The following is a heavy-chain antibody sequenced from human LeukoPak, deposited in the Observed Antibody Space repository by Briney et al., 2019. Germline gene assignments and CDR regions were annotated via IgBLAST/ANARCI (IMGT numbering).Heavy chain of an antibody. J-gene: IGHJ4*02. D-gene: IGHD2-8*01. CDR3: ARDPGLMVYAISSTAYYFDY. CDR1: GYTFTGYY. V-gene: IGHV1-2*02. CDR2: INPNSGGT. Sequence: ASVKVSCKASGYTFTGYYMHWVRQAPGQGLEWMGWINPNSGGTNYAQKFQGRVTMTRDTSISTAYMELSTLRSDDTAMYFCARDPGLMVYAISSTAYYFDYWGQGTLVTVSS.